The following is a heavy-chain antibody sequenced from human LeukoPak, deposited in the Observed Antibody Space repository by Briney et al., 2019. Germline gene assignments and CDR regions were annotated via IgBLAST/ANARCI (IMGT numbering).Heavy chain of an antibody. CDR2: IIPIFGTA. V-gene: IGHV1-69*13. Sequence: GASVKVSCKASGGTFSSYAISWVRQAPGQGLEWMGGIIPIFGTANYAQKFQGRVTITADESTSTAYMELSSLRSEDTAVYYCARDGYDSSGYYYGGTDYYYYMDVWGKGTTVTVSS. D-gene: IGHD3-22*01. J-gene: IGHJ6*03. CDR1: GGTFSSYA. CDR3: ARDGYDSSGYYYGGTDYYYYMDV.